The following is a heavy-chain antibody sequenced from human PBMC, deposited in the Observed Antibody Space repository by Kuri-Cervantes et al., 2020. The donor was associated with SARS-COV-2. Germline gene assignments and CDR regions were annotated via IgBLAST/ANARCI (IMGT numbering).Heavy chain of an antibody. CDR3: VKIPFYDSSGYYSNY. Sequence: GESLKISCAASGFTFSSYGMHWVRQAPGKGLEWVAVISYDTRNKYYADSVKGRFTISRDNSKNTLYLQVNSLRAEDTAVYYCVKIPFYDSSGYYSNYWGQGTLVTVSS. D-gene: IGHD3-22*01. V-gene: IGHV3-30*18. CDR1: GFTFSSYG. CDR2: ISYDTRNK. J-gene: IGHJ4*02.